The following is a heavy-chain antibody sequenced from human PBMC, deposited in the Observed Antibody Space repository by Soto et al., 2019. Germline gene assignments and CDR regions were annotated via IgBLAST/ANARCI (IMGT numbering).Heavy chain of an antibody. CDR3: APRKYGSFNIGAFDI. D-gene: IGHD1-26*01. CDR2: ISKSGIDI. J-gene: IGHJ3*02. CDR1: GFSFSTYE. V-gene: IGHV3-48*03. Sequence: EVQLVESGGGLVQPGGSLRLSCAASGFSFSTYEMNWVRQAPGKGLEWVSYISKSGIDIYYADSVKGRFTISRDNANNSLYLQMNSLRAEDTAVYYCAPRKYGSFNIGAFDIWAQGTMVTVSS.